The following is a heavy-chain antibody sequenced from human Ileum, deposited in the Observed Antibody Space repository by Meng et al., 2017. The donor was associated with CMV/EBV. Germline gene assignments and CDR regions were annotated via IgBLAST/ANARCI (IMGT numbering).Heavy chain of an antibody. V-gene: IGHV4-39*07. J-gene: IGHJ4*02. CDR3: VILGGSTMGFDY. CDR2: IYYSGST. CDR1: GGSISSSSYY. D-gene: IGHD3-10*01. Sequence: SETLSLTCTVSGGSISSSSYYWGWIRQPPGKGLEWIGSIYYSGSTYYNPSLKSRVTISVDTSKNQFSLKLSSVTAADTAVYYCVILGGSTMGFDYWGQGTLVTVSS.